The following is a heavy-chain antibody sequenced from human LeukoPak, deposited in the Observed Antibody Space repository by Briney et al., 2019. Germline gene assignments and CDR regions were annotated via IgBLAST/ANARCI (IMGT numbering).Heavy chain of an antibody. J-gene: IGHJ6*02. V-gene: IGHV4-59*01. D-gene: IGHD3-22*01. CDR2: IYYSGST. CDR3: ARDRTTYYYDSSGYPGYYYYGMDV. CDR1: GGSISSYY. Sequence: PSETLSLTCTVSGGSISSYYWSWIRQPPGKGLEWIGYIYYSGSTNYNPSLKSRVTISVDTSKNQFSLKLSSVTAADTAVYYCARDRTTYYYDSSGYPGYYYYGMDVWGQGTTVTVSS.